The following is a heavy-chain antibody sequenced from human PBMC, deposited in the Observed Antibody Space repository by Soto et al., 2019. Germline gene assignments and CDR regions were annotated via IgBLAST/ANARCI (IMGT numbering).Heavy chain of an antibody. Sequence: SETLSLTCTVSGGSISSGDYYWSWIRQPPGKGLEWIGYIYYSGSTYYNPSLKSRVTISVDTSKNQFSLKLSSVTAADTAVYYCARGHGWLMGPGQYYYYGMDVWGQGTTVTVS. V-gene: IGHV4-30-4*01. D-gene: IGHD3-22*01. J-gene: IGHJ6*02. CDR2: IYYSGST. CDR1: GGSISSGDYY. CDR3: ARGHGWLMGPGQYYYYGMDV.